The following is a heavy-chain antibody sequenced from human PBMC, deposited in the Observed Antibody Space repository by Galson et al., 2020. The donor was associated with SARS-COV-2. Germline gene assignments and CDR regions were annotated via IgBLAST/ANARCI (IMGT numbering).Heavy chain of an antibody. D-gene: IGHD4-17*01. CDR2: ISYSGST. CDR1: DGPISSYY. J-gene: IGHJ6*02. CDR3: ARDPAPLYGDNYYYGMDV. V-gene: IGHV4-59*01. Sequence: ETSETLSLTCSISDGPISSYYWSWIRQPPGKGLEWIGYISYSGSTNYNPSLRSRVTISVDMSKNQFSLKLSSVTAADAAGYYCARDPAPLYGDNYYYGMDVWGRGTTVTVSS.